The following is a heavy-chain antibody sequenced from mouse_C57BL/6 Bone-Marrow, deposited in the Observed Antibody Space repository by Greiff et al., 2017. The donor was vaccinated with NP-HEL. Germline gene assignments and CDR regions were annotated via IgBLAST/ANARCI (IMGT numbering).Heavy chain of an antibody. CDR1: GFTFSDFY. V-gene: IGHV7-1*01. Sequence: VKVVESGGGLVQSGRSLRLSCATSGFTFSDFYMEWVRQAPGKGLEWIAASRNKANDYTTEYSASVKGRFIVSRDTSQSILYLQMNALRAEDTAIYYCARDDSSGPWFAYWGQGTLVTVSA. CDR3: ARDDSSGPWFAY. D-gene: IGHD3-2*02. J-gene: IGHJ3*01. CDR2: SRNKANDYTT.